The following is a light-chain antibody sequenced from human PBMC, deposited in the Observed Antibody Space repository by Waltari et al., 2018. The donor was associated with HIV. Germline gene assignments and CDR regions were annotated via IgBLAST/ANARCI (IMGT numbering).Light chain of an antibody. Sequence: QSALTQPRSVSGSPGHSVTISCTGTSSDIGDYNYVSWYQQHPGKAPKLMIYDVTKRPSGGPGRFSGSESGNTASLTSSGLQAEDEAAYYCCAFAGSYTLVFGGGTKLTVL. CDR3: CAFAGSYTLV. CDR1: SSDIGDYNY. V-gene: IGLV2-11*01. J-gene: IGLJ3*02. CDR2: DVT.